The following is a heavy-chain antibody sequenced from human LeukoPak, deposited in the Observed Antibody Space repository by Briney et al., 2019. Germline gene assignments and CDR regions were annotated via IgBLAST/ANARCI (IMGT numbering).Heavy chain of an antibody. CDR2: IYYSGNT. CDR3: ASDPDCSGGSCHTGFIDY. Sequence: PGGSLRLSCAASGFTFSSYAMSWIRQPPGKGLEWIGYIYYSGNTNYNPSLKSRVTISMDTSKNQFSLKLSSVTAADTAVYYCASDPDCSGGSCHTGFIDYWGQGTLVTVSS. J-gene: IGHJ4*02. CDR1: GFTFSSYA. D-gene: IGHD2-15*01. V-gene: IGHV4-59*12.